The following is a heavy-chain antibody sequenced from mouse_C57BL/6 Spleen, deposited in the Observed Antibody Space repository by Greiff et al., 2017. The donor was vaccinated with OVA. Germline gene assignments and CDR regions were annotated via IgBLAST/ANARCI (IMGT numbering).Heavy chain of an antibody. Sequence: VQLQQSGAELVRPGTSVKMSCKASGYTFTNYWIGWAKQRPGHGLEWIGDIYPGGGYTNYNEKFKGKATLTVYTSSSTAYMQLSSLTSEDSAVYYCARRTGTDYYAMDYWGQGTSVTVSS. J-gene: IGHJ4*01. CDR3: ARRTGTDYYAMDY. CDR1: GYTFTNYW. D-gene: IGHD4-1*01. CDR2: IYPGGGYT. V-gene: IGHV1-63*01.